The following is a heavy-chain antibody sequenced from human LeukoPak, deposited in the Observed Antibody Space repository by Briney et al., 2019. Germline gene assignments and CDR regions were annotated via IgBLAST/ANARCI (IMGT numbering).Heavy chain of an antibody. J-gene: IGHJ4*02. CDR2: INPNSGGT. D-gene: IGHD5-12*01. Sequence: ASVKVSCKPSGYTFTGYYMRWVRQAPGQGLEWMGWINPNSGGTKDAQKFQGRVTMTRDTSISTAYMELSRLRSDDTAVYYCARSVEQVASFDYWGQGTLVTVSS. CDR3: ARSVEQVASFDY. CDR1: GYTFTGYY. V-gene: IGHV1-2*02.